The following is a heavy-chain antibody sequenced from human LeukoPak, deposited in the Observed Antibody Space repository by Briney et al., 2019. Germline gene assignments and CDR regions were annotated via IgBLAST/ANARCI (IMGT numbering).Heavy chain of an antibody. V-gene: IGHV1-69*05. J-gene: IGHJ4*02. Sequence: WASVKVSCKASGYTFTGYYMHWVRQAPGQGLEWMGGIIPIFGTANYAQKFQGRVTITTHESTSTAYMELSSLRSEDTAVYYCAREVNYGCFDYWGQGTLVTVSS. CDR2: IIPIFGTA. CDR1: GYTFTGYY. D-gene: IGHD4-11*01. CDR3: AREVNYGCFDY.